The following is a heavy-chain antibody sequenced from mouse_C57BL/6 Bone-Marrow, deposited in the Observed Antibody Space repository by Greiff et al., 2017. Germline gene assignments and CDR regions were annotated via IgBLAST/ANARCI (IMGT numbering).Heavy chain of an antibody. D-gene: IGHD2-1*01. Sequence: EVKLVESGGGLVQPGGSLKLSCAASGFTFSDYYMYWVRQTPEKRLEWVAYISNGGGSTYYPDTVKGRFTISRDNAKNTLYLQMSRLKSEDTAIYYCARHDLFYYFSFAYWGQGTLVTVSA. CDR3: ARHDLFYYFSFAY. CDR1: GFTFSDYY. V-gene: IGHV5-12*01. CDR2: ISNGGGST. J-gene: IGHJ3*01.